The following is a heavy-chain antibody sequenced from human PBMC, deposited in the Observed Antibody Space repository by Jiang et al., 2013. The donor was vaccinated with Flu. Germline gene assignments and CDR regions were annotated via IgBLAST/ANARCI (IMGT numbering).Heavy chain of an antibody. V-gene: IGHV2-5*01. Sequence: GKALEWLALIYWNDDKRYSPSLKSRLTITKDTSKNQVVLTMTNMDPVDTATYYCAHSIAAPGRDWFDPWGQGTLVTVSS. D-gene: IGHD6-13*01. CDR3: AHSIAAPGRDWFDP. CDR2: IYWNDDK. J-gene: IGHJ5*02.